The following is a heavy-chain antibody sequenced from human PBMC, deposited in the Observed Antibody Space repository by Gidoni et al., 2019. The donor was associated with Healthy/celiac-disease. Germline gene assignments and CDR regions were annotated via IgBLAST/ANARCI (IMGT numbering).Heavy chain of an antibody. D-gene: IGHD6-19*01. CDR3: AKDSSGWKDAFDI. Sequence: EVQLLESGGGLVQPGRSLRLSCAASGFIFDDYAMHWVRQAPGKGLEWVSGISWNSGSIGYADSVKGRFNIYRDNAKNSLYLQMNSLRAEDTALYYCAKDSSGWKDAFDIWGQGTMVTVSS. CDR1: GFIFDDYA. J-gene: IGHJ3*02. CDR2: ISWNSGSI. V-gene: IGHV3-9*01.